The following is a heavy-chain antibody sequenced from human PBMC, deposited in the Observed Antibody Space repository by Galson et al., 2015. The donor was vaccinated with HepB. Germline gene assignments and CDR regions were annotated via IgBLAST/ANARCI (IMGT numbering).Heavy chain of an antibody. CDR2: ISYDGTTQ. D-gene: IGHD2-15*01. CDR3: AKVAAPRVVVDYFDY. Sequence: SLRLSCAVSGFTFSSYGMHWVRQAPGKGLQWVAVISYDGTTQYYGDSVKGRFTISRDNSKNTLYLQMNSLGAEDTAVYYCAKVAAPRVVVDYFDYWGQGTLVTVSS. J-gene: IGHJ4*02. CDR1: GFTFSSYG. V-gene: IGHV3-30*18.